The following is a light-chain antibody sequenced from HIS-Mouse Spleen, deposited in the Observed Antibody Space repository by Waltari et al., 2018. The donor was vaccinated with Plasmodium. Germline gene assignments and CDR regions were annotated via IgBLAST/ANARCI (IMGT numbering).Light chain of an antibody. Sequence: SYELTQPPSVSVSPGQTARTTSSGDALPQKYVYWYQQKASQAPLLVIYEDSQRPAGILVRFAGSSTGTVATVTFSGTEVEEEANYYSYSTDSSGNQREFGGGTKLSVL. CDR2: EDS. V-gene: IGLV3-10*01. CDR1: ALPQKY. J-gene: IGLJ3*02. CDR3: YSTDSSGNQRE.